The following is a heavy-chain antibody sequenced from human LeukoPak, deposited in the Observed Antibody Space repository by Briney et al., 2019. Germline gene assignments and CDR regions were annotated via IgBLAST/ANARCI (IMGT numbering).Heavy chain of an antibody. CDR2: IYYSGST. V-gene: IGHV4-59*01. CDR1: GGSISSYY. CDR3: ARVTGGSYYDFWSGYPHYFDY. J-gene: IGHJ4*02. Sequence: SETLSLTCTVSGGSISSYYWSWIRQPPGKGLEWIGYIYYSGSTNYNPSLKSRVTISVDTSKNQFSLKLSSVTAADTAVYYCARVTGGSYYDFWSGYPHYFDYWGQGTLVTVSS. D-gene: IGHD3-3*01.